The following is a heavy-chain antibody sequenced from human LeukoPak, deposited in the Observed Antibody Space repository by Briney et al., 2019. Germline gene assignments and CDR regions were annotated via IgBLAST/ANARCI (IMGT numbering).Heavy chain of an antibody. CDR3: AREGSGYDSGGSYYFDY. CDR1: GFTFSSYW. V-gene: IGHV3-7*01. CDR2: IKQDGSEK. Sequence: PGGSLRLSCAASGFTFSSYWMSWVRQAPGKGLEWVANIKQDGSEKYYVDSVKGRFTISRDNAKNSLYLLMNSLRAEDTAVYYCAREGSGYDSGGSYYFDYWGQGTLVTVSS. J-gene: IGHJ4*02. D-gene: IGHD5-12*01.